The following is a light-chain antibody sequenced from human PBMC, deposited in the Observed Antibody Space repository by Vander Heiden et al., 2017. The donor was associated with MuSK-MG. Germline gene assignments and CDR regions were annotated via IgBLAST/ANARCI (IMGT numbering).Light chain of an antibody. V-gene: IGKV1-9*01. CDR3: QQLNSYPRT. Sequence: DIQLTQSPSFLSASVGDRVTITCRASQGISSFLAWYQQKPGKAPNLLIYSASTLQSGVPSRFSDSGSGTEFTLTITNLQPEDFATYYCQQLNSYPRTFGGGTKVEVK. J-gene: IGKJ4*01. CDR1: QGISSF. CDR2: SAS.